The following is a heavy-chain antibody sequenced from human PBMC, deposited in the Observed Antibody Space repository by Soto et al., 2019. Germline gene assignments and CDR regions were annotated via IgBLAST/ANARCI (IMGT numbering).Heavy chain of an antibody. CDR3: AGDPPPMDL. V-gene: IGHV1-18*01. CDR2: ISAYNVNT. Sequence: QVQLVQSGAEVKKPGASVKVSCKASGYTVTSYGISWVRQAPGQGREWMGWISAYNVNTNYAQKLQGRVTMTTDTTTRTAYMEPRSTRSDDTAVYYCAGDPPPMDLWGQGTTVTVS. CDR1: GYTVTSYG. J-gene: IGHJ6*02.